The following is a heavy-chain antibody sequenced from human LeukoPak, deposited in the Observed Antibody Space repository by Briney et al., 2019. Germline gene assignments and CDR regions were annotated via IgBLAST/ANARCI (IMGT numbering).Heavy chain of an antibody. D-gene: IGHD6-25*01. CDR3: TTRRQDGC. CDR2: IKSKIDGGTI. J-gene: IGHJ4*02. Sequence: GGSLRLSCVGSGFTFSDAWISWVRLAPGKGLEWVGRIKSKIDGGTIDYAAPVKGRFTISRDDSRNTLYLQMNSLKTEDTAVYYCTTRRQDGCWGQGTLLTVS. V-gene: IGHV3-15*01. CDR1: GFTFSDAW.